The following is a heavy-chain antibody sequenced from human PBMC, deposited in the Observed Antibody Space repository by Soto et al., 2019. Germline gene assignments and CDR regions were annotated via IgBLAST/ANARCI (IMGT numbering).Heavy chain of an antibody. CDR3: ARDHIAVGPNWFDP. V-gene: IGHV6-1*01. CDR2: TYYRSKWYN. Sequence: SQTLSLTCVISGDSVSSNSAAWNWIRQSPSRGLEWLGRTYYRSKWYNDYAVSVKSRITINPDTSKNQFSLQLNSVTPEDTAVYYCARDHIAVGPNWFDPWGQGTLVTVSS. CDR1: GDSVSSNSAA. J-gene: IGHJ5*02. D-gene: IGHD6-19*01.